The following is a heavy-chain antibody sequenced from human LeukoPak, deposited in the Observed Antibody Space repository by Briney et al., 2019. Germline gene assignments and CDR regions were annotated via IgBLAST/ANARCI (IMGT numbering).Heavy chain of an antibody. CDR3: TKDGLRGYDFDY. J-gene: IGHJ4*02. CDR2: ISNAGGST. D-gene: IGHD5-12*01. Sequence: QSGGSLRLSCAASGFTFSDFAMSWVRLAPGQGLKWVSTISNAGGSTNFADSVRGRFTISRDNSKNMLYLQMNRLRAEDTALYYCTKDGLRGYDFDYWGQGALVTVSS. V-gene: IGHV3-23*01. CDR1: GFTFSDFA.